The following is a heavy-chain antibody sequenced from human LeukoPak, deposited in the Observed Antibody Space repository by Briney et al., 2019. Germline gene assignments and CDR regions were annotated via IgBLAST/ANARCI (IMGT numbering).Heavy chain of an antibody. J-gene: IGHJ3*02. CDR2: ISWNSDNT. CDR3: AKAVVGATPRGAFDI. Sequence: PGRSLRLSCAASGFTFDDSAMHWVRQAPGKGLEWVSGISWNSDNTGYADSVKGRFIISRDNAENSLYPQMNSLRSEDTAFYFCAKAVVGATPRGAFDIWGQGTRVTVSS. V-gene: IGHV3-9*01. D-gene: IGHD1-26*01. CDR1: GFTFDDSA.